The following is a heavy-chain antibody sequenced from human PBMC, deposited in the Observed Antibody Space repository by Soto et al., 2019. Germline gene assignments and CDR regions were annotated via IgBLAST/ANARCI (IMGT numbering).Heavy chain of an antibody. CDR1: GGTFSSYA. V-gene: IGHV1-69*12. CDR3: ARLDIGYCSGGSCYSEGYYYGMDV. D-gene: IGHD2-15*01. CDR2: IIPIFGTA. J-gene: IGHJ6*02. Sequence: QVQLVQSGAEVKKPGSSVKVSCKASGGTFSSYAISWVRQAPGQGLEWMGGIIPIFGTANYAQKFQGRVTITADEPTSTAYMELSSLRSEDTAVYYCARLDIGYCSGGSCYSEGYYYGMDVWGQGTTVTVSS.